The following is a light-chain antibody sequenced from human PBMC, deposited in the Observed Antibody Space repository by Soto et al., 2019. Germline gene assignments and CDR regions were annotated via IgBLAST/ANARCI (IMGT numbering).Light chain of an antibody. CDR2: DVS. CDR3: QQYNTFSHT. CDR1: QSVSPW. J-gene: IGKJ2*01. Sequence: IQMTQTPSTLSASVGDRVTIACRASQSVSPWLAWYQQKPGKAPKLLIYDVSNLQSGVPSRFSGSGSGTEFTLTINCLQPDDFATYYCQQYNTFSHTFGQGTKLEIK. V-gene: IGKV1-5*01.